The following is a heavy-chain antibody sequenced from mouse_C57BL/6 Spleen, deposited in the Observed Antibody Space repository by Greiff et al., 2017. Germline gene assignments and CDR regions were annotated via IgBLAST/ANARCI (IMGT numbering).Heavy chain of an antibody. Sequence: QVQLQQPGAELVKPGASVKLSCKASGYTFTSYWMQWVKQRPGQGLEWIGEIDPSDSYTNYNQKFKGKATLTVDTSSSTAYMQLSSLTSEDSAVYYCARRHYGPWGQGTLVTVSA. CDR3: ARRHYGP. CDR2: IDPSDSYT. CDR1: GYTFTSYW. J-gene: IGHJ3*01. D-gene: IGHD1-1*01. V-gene: IGHV1-50*01.